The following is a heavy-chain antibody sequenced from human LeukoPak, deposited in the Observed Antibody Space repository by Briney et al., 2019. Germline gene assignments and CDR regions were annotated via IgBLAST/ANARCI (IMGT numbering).Heavy chain of an antibody. CDR2: INPSGGST. D-gene: IGHD5-24*01. V-gene: IGHV1-46*01. J-gene: IGHJ4*02. Sequence: ASVKVSCKASGYTFTSYYMHWVRQAPGQGLEWMGIINPSGGSTSYAQKFQGRVTMTRDTSTSTVYVELSSLRSEDTAVYYCARDLGTEMATIFYFDYWGQGTLVTVSS. CDR3: ARDLGTEMATIFYFDY. CDR1: GYTFTSYY.